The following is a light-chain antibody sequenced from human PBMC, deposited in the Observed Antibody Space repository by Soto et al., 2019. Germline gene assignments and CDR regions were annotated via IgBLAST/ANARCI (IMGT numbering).Light chain of an antibody. V-gene: IGKV3-11*01. CDR1: QSVGSY. CDR2: DAS. J-gene: IGKJ5*01. CDR3: QQRSNWPPIT. Sequence: EIVMAQSTATPCLSPGQRATLTCRASQSVGSYLAWYQQKPGQAPRLLIYDASNRATGIPARFSGSGSGTDFTLTISRLEPEDFAVYYCQQRSNWPPITFGQGTRLDI.